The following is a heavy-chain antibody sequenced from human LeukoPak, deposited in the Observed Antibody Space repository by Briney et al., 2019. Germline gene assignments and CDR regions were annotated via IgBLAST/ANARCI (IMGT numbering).Heavy chain of an antibody. CDR3: ARKYCSGGSCQINNWFDP. CDR2: IIPIFGTA. CDR1: GCTFSSYA. Sequence: SVKVSCKASGCTFSSYAISWVRQPPRQALEWMGGIIPIFGTANYAQKFQGRVTITADESTSTAYMELSSLRSEDTAVYYCARKYCSGGSCQINNWFDPWGQGTLVTVSS. V-gene: IGHV1-69*13. J-gene: IGHJ5*02. D-gene: IGHD2-15*01.